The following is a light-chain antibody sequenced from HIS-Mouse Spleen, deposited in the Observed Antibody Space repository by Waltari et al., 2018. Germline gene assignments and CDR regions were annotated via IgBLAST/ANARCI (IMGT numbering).Light chain of an antibody. J-gene: IGKJ5*01. CDR3: QQYNNWPIT. Sequence: DIQLTQSPSFLSASVGDRVTITCRASQGISSYLAWYQQKPGKAPKLLIYGASTRATGIPARFSGSGSGTEFTLTISSMQSEDFAVYYCQQYNNWPITFGQGTRLEIK. CDR1: QGISSY. CDR2: GAS. V-gene: IGKV1-9*01.